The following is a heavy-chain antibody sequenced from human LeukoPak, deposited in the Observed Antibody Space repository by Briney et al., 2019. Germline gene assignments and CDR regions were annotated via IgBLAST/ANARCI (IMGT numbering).Heavy chain of an antibody. CDR1: GGTFSSYA. J-gene: IGHJ5*02. CDR3: ARDYYDSSGYPGENWWFDP. V-gene: IGHV1-69*06. CDR2: IIPIFGTA. Sequence: ASVKVSCKASGGTFSSYAISWVRQAPGQGLEWMGGIIPIFGTANYAQKFQGRVTITADKSTSTAYMELSSLRSEDTAVYYCARDYYDSSGYPGENWWFDPWGQGTLVTVSS. D-gene: IGHD3-22*01.